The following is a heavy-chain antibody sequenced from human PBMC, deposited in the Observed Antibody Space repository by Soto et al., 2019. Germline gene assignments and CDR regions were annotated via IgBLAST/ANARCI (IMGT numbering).Heavy chain of an antibody. CDR1: GFTYHNYY. J-gene: IGHJ4*02. D-gene: IGHD1-7*01. CDR2: IKPDGSEQ. CDR3: AKLRGTTTIYDY. Sequence: EVQLVESGGGLVQPGGSLRLSCAASGFTYHNYYMSWVRQAPGKGLEWVTTIKPDGSEQLYVDSVKGRFIISRDNTKNPLYLQMNSVRDEDTAVYYCAKLRGTTTIYDYWGQGALVTVSS. V-gene: IGHV3-7*01.